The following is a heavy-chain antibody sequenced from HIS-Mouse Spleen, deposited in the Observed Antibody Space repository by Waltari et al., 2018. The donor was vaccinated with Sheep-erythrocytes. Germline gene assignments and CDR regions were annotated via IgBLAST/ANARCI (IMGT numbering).Heavy chain of an antibody. D-gene: IGHD1-26*01. Sequence: QVQLVQSGAEVKKPGSSVKVSCKASGGTFSSYAISWVRQAPVQGLEWMGGIVPNLGIANYAQKFQGRVTLTADKSTSTAYMELSSLRSEDTAVYYCAQTGATTPHFDYWGQGTLVTVSS. V-gene: IGHV1-69*04. CDR1: GGTFSSYA. CDR2: IVPNLGIA. CDR3: AQTGATTPHFDY. J-gene: IGHJ4*02.